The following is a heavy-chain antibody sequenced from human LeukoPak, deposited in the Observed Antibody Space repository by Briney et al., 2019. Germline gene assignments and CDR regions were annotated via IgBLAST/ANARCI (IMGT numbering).Heavy chain of an antibody. Sequence: SETLSLTCTVSGDSISSGNYWGWIRQPPGKGLEWIGSIFHTGSTYFNLSLKSRVTISVDTSKNQFSLRLSSVTAADTAVYYCARVPRDTTGTTQYYFDYWGQGTLVTVSS. V-gene: IGHV4-38-2*02. CDR2: IFHTGST. D-gene: IGHD1-1*01. J-gene: IGHJ4*02. CDR1: GDSISSGNY. CDR3: ARVPRDTTGTTQYYFDY.